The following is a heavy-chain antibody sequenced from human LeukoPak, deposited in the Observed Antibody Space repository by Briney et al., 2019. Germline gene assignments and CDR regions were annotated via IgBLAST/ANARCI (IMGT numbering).Heavy chain of an antibody. CDR2: IYPGDSDT. D-gene: IGHD3-10*01. CDR1: GYSFTSYW. V-gene: IGHV5-51*01. Sequence: GESLKISCKGSGYSFTSYWIGWVRQMPGKGLEWMGIIYPGDSDTRYSPSFQGQVTISADKSISTAYLQWSSLKASDTAMYYCARLTMVRGVIIMAHYWGQGTLVTVPS. J-gene: IGHJ4*02. CDR3: ARLTMVRGVIIMAHY.